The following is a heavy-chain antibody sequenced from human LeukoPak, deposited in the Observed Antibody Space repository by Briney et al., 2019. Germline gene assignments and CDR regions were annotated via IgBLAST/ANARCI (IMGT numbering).Heavy chain of an antibody. D-gene: IGHD5-24*01. CDR1: GYSLTSYA. Sequence: ASVKVSCKASGYSLTSYAMNWVRQAPGQGLEWMGWINTNTGNPTYAQGFTGRFVFSLDTSVTTAYLQISSLETDDTAVYYCARAGDGYNRPHHDFWGQGTLVTVSS. CDR2: INTNTGNP. V-gene: IGHV7-4-1*02. J-gene: IGHJ4*02. CDR3: ARAGDGYNRPHHDF.